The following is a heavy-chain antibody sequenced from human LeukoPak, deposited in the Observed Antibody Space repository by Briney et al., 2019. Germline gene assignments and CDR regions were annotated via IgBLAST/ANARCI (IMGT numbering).Heavy chain of an antibody. Sequence: GGSLKLFCAASGFTFSGSAMHWVRQASGKGLEWVGRIKSKANNYATAYAASVKGRFTISRDDSENTAFLQMNSLKTEDTAVYYCTRRGDGDYGDYWGQGTLVTVSS. J-gene: IGHJ4*02. V-gene: IGHV3-73*01. CDR2: IKSKANNYAT. CDR3: TRRGDGDYGDY. CDR1: GFTFSGSA. D-gene: IGHD4-17*01.